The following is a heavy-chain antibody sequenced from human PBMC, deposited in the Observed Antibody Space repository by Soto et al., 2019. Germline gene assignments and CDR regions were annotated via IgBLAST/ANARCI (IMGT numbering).Heavy chain of an antibody. D-gene: IGHD2-15*01. CDR1: GFTFSSYA. CDR3: AKDYSSNVVVVAASLPPNWFDP. CDR2: ISGSGGST. J-gene: IGHJ5*02. Sequence: GGSLRLSCAASGFTFSSYAMSWVRQAPGKGLEWVSAISGSGGSTYYADSVKGRFTISRDNSKNTVYRHMNNLRAEDMAVYYCAKDYSSNVVVVAASLPPNWFDPWGQGTQVTVSS. V-gene: IGHV3-23*01.